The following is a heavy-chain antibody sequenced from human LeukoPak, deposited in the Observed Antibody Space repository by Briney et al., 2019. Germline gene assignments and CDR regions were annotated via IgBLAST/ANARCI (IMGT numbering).Heavy chain of an antibody. CDR1: GFTFSSYA. J-gene: IGHJ4*02. CDR2: ISYDGSNK. D-gene: IGHD2-2*01. CDR3: ATPPAEYCSSTSCYQDY. Sequence: GGSLRLSCAASGFTFSSYAMHWVRQAPGKGLEWVAVISYDGSNKYYADSVKGRFTISRDNSKNTLYLQMNSLRAEDTAVYYCATPPAEYCSSTSCYQDYWGQGTLVTVSS. V-gene: IGHV3-30-3*01.